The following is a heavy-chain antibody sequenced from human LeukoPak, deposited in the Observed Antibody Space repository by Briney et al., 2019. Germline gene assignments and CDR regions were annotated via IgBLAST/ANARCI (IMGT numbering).Heavy chain of an antibody. Sequence: PGGSLRLSCAASGFTFSSYEMNWVRQAPGKGLEWVAGISAGGGSTYYADSVKGRFTISRDNSKSMLYLQLNSLRAEDTAVYYCAKGDPPTYYDILTGQDYWGQGTLVTVSS. V-gene: IGHV3-23*01. J-gene: IGHJ4*02. CDR1: GFTFSSYE. CDR3: AKGDPPTYYDILTGQDY. D-gene: IGHD3-9*01. CDR2: ISAGGGST.